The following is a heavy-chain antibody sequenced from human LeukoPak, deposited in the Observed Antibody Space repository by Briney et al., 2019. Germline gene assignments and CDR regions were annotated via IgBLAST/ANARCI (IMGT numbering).Heavy chain of an antibody. J-gene: IGHJ4*02. Sequence: SETLSLTCTVFGGSISSYYWSWIRQPPGKGLEWIGYIYYSRSTNYNPSLKSRVTISVDTSKNQFSLKLSSVTAADTAVYYCARGTVTTFDYWGQGTLVTVSS. D-gene: IGHD4-17*01. CDR3: ARGTVTTFDY. CDR2: IYYSRST. V-gene: IGHV4-59*01. CDR1: GGSISSYY.